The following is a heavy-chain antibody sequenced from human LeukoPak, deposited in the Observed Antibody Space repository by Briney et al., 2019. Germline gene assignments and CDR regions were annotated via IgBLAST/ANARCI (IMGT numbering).Heavy chain of an antibody. Sequence: SVKVSCKASGGTFSSYAISWVRQAPGQGLEWMGGIIPIFGTANYAQKFQGRVTITTDESTSTAYMELSSLRSEDTAVYYCEGRVAVPAASGDYWGQGTLVTVSS. J-gene: IGHJ4*02. CDR2: IIPIFGTA. CDR3: EGRVAVPAASGDY. D-gene: IGHD2-2*01. V-gene: IGHV1-69*05. CDR1: GGTFSSYA.